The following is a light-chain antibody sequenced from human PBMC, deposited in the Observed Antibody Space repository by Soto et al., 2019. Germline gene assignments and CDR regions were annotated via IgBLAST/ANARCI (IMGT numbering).Light chain of an antibody. CDR3: LLDYSYFWA. CDR2: AAS. V-gene: IGKV1-5*01. CDR1: QTVERW. J-gene: IGKJ1*01. Sequence: DIQMTQSPSTLPASVGDRVTISCRASQTVERWLAWYQQKPGKAPKLLIYAASTLRSGVPSRFSGSGSGRDFTLTISSLQPEDFATYYCLLDYSYFWAFGQGTKVEVK.